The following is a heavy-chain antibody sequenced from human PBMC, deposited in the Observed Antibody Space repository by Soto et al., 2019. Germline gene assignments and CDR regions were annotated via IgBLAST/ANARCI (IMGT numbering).Heavy chain of an antibody. J-gene: IGHJ4*02. Sequence: GGSLRLSCEASGFTFTKFDMHWVRQPTGKGLEWVSTIGISGDTYYAVSVMGRFTISRDNAKNSLSLQMNSLLSVHTALYLCARGQEVSAHFSGTWGQATQVTV. D-gene: IGHD1-26*01. V-gene: IGHV3-13*04. CDR2: IGISGDT. CDR3: ARGQEVSAHFSGT. CDR1: GFTFTKFD.